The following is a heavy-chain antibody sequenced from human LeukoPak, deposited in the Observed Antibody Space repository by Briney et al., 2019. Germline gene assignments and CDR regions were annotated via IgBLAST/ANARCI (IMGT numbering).Heavy chain of an antibody. Sequence: GGSLRLSCAAYGFTFSSYSMNWVRQAPGKGLEWVSFISSSSSYIYYAGSVKGRFTISRDNAKNSLYLQMNSLRAEDTAVYYCARGEYGSGSYHIDYWGQGTLVTVSS. J-gene: IGHJ4*02. V-gene: IGHV3-21*01. CDR3: ARGEYGSGSYHIDY. D-gene: IGHD3-10*01. CDR2: ISSSSSYI. CDR1: GFTFSSYS.